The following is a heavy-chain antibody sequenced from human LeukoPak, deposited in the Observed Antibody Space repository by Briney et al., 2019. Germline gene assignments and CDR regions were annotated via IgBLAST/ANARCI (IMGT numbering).Heavy chain of an antibody. CDR2: INHSGST. CDR1: GGSFSGYY. CDR3: ARAKPDPQYDFDY. J-gene: IGHJ4*02. D-gene: IGHD1-14*01. Sequence: PSETLSLTCAVYGGSFSGYYWSWIRQPPGKGLEWIGEINHSGSTNYNPSLKSRVTISVDTSKNQFSLKLSSVTAADTAVYYCARAKPDPQYDFDYWGQGTLVTVSS. V-gene: IGHV4-34*01.